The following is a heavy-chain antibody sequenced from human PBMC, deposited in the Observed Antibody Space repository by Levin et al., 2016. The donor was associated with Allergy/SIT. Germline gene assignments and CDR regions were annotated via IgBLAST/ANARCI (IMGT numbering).Heavy chain of an antibody. V-gene: IGHV4-59*01. CDR2: IYSSGST. D-gene: IGHD6-13*01. CDR3: ARAPQQLVHRFDY. Sequence: SETLSLTCTVSGGSISNYYWSWIRQPPGKGLEWIGYIYSSGSTNYNPSLKSRVTMSVDTSKNQFSLNLSSVTAADTAVYYCARAPQQLVHRFDYWGQGTLVTVSS. CDR1: GGSISNYY. J-gene: IGHJ4*02.